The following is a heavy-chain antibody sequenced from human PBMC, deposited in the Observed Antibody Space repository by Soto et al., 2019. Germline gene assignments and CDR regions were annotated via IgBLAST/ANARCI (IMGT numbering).Heavy chain of an antibody. D-gene: IGHD4-17*01. CDR2: IINSGGTT. CDR3: ARDLGAYGDRFDY. CDR1: GFTFNNYA. J-gene: IGHJ4*02. V-gene: IGHV3-23*01. Sequence: EVQLLESGGGLEQPGGSLRLSCAASGFTFNNYAMNWVRQAPGKGLEWVSTIINSGGTTYYAKSVKGRFTISRDNSKNTLYLQMDSLRAEDTAVYYCARDLGAYGDRFDYWGQGTLVAVSS.